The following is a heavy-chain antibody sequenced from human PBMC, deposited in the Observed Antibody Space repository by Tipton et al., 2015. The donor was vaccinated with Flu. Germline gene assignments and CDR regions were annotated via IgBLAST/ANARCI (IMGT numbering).Heavy chain of an antibody. J-gene: IGHJ6*02. CDR2: ISYDGSNK. D-gene: IGHD3-3*01. CDR3: AKETGTYYDFWSGYYSYSSYYGMDV. Sequence: TASGFTFSSYGMHWVRQAPGKGLEWVAVISYDGSNKYYADSVKGRFTISRDNSKNTLYLQMNSLRAEDTAVYYCAKETGTYYDFWSGYYSYSSYYGMDVWGQGTTVTVSS. V-gene: IGHV3-30*18. CDR1: GFTFSSYG.